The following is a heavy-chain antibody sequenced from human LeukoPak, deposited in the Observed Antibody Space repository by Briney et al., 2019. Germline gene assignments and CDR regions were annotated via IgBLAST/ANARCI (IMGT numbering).Heavy chain of an antibody. CDR2: FDPEDGET. CDR1: GYTLTELS. CDR3: ATDQSYYYDSSGYYDNWFDP. V-gene: IGHV1-24*01. J-gene: IGHJ5*02. Sequence: GASVKVSCMVSGYTLTELSMHWVRQAPGKGLEWMGGFDPEDGETIYAQKFQGRVTMTEDTSTDTAYMELSSLRSEDTAVYYCATDQSYYYDSSGYYDNWFDPWGQGTLVTVSS. D-gene: IGHD3-22*01.